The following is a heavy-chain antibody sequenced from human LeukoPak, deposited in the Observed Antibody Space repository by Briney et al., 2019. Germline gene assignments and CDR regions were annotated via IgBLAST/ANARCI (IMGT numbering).Heavy chain of an antibody. D-gene: IGHD4-17*01. CDR1: GGTFSSYA. CDR2: IIPIFGTA. Sequence: ASVKVSCKASGGTFSSYAISWVRQAPGQGLEWMGGIIPIFGTANYAQKFQGRVTITADESTSTAYMELSSLRAEDTAVYYCAKPTGDYNVYYYYYYMDVWGKGTTVTVSS. J-gene: IGHJ6*03. V-gene: IGHV1-69*13. CDR3: AKPTGDYNVYYYYYYMDV.